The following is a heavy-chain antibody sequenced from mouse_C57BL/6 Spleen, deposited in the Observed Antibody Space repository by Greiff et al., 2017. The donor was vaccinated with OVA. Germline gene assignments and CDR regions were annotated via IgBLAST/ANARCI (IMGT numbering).Heavy chain of an antibody. J-gene: IGHJ4*01. CDR2: IYPRSGNT. CDR1: GYTFTSYG. Sequence: VQLQQSGAELARPGASVKLSCKASGYTFTSYGISWVKQRTGQGLEWIGEIYPRSGNTYYNEKFKGKATLTADKSSSTAYMELRSLTSEDSAVYFCARSPFYYDYDEGAAMDYWGQGTSVTVSS. D-gene: IGHD2-4*01. V-gene: IGHV1-81*01. CDR3: ARSPFYYDYDEGAAMDY.